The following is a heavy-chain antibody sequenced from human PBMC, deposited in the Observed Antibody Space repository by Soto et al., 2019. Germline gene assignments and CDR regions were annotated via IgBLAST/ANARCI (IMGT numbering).Heavy chain of an antibody. CDR3: ARQYSSSWYTHFDY. CDR2: IKQDGSEK. V-gene: IGHV3-7*01. J-gene: IGHJ4*02. D-gene: IGHD6-13*01. Sequence: HPGGSLRLSCAASGFTFSSYWMSWVRQAPGKGLEWVANIKQDGSEKYYVDSVKGRFTISRDNAKNSLYLQMNSLRAEDTAVYYCARQYSSSWYTHFDYWGQGTLVTVSS. CDR1: GFTFSSYW.